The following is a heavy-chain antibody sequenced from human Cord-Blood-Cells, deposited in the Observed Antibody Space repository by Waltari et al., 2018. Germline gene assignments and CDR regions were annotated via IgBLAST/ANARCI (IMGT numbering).Heavy chain of an antibody. J-gene: IGHJ2*01. CDR1: GYSISSGYY. Sequence: QVQLQESGPGLVKPSETLSLTCAVSGYSISSGYYWGWIRQPPGRGLDWLGSIYHSGSTYYNPSLKSRVTISVDTSKNQFSLKLSSVTAADTAVYYCARDDPTTGRRAYYDYVWGASYWYFDLWGRGTLVTVSS. CDR3: ARDDPTTGRRAYYDYVWGASYWYFDL. D-gene: IGHD3-16*01. CDR2: IYHSGST. V-gene: IGHV4-38-2*02.